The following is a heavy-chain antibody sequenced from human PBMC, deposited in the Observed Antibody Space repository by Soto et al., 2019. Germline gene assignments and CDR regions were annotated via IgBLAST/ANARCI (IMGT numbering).Heavy chain of an antibody. CDR1: GFTLSSYA. J-gene: IGHJ4*02. Sequence: GGSLRLSCAASGFTLSSYAMSWVRQAPGKGLEWVSAISGSGGSTYYADSVKGRFTISRDNSKNTLYLQMNSLRAEDTAVYYCAKDNPFYDFWSGYHDYWGQGTLVTVSS. CDR3: AKDNPFYDFWSGYHDY. V-gene: IGHV3-23*01. D-gene: IGHD3-3*01. CDR2: ISGSGGST.